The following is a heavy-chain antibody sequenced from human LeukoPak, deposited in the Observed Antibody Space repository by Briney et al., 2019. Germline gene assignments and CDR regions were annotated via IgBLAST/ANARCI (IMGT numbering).Heavy chain of an antibody. D-gene: IGHD3-10*01. J-gene: IGHJ3*02. Sequence: SETLSLTCTVSGGSISSYYWSWIRQRPGQGLEWSGYIYYSGSTNYNPSLKSRVTISVDTSKNQFSLKLSSVTAADTAVYYCARVAIGRGAFDIWGQGTMVTVSS. V-gene: IGHV4-59*08. CDR2: IYYSGST. CDR1: GGSISSYY. CDR3: ARVAIGRGAFDI.